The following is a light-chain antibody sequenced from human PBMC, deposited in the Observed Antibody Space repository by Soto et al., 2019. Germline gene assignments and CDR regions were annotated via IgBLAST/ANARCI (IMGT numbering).Light chain of an antibody. V-gene: IGLV2-14*01. CDR3: SSYTSSSTHYV. CDR2: DVR. J-gene: IGLJ1*01. Sequence: QSALTQPASVSGSPGQSITISCTGTSSDVGGYNYVSWYQQHPGKAPKLMIYDVRNRPSGVSNRFSGSKSGNTASLTISGLQAEDEADYYCSSYTSSSTHYVFGTGTKLTVL. CDR1: SSDVGGYNY.